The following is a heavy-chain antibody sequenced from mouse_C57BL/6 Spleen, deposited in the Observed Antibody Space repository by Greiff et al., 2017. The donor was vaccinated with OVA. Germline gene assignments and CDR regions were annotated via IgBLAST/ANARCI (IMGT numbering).Heavy chain of an antibody. Sequence: VQLQQSGAELVKPGASVKLSCKASGYTFTSYWMHWVKQRPGQGLEWIGMIHPNSGSTNYNEKFKSKATLTVDKSSSTAYMQLSSLTSEDSAVYYCAREPPITTVGYYFDYWGQGTTLTVSS. V-gene: IGHV1-64*01. CDR3: AREPPITTVGYYFDY. CDR1: GYTFTSYW. J-gene: IGHJ2*01. D-gene: IGHD1-1*01. CDR2: IHPNSGST.